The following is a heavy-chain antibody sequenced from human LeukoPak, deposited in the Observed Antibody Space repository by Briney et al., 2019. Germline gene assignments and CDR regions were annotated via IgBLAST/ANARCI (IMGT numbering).Heavy chain of an antibody. V-gene: IGHV4-38-2*02. D-gene: IGHD3-10*01. CDR2: LDHSGST. J-gene: IGHJ4*02. CDR3: ARDQYYYGSGSYGLDY. CDR1: GYSISSGYY. Sequence: SETLSLTCTVSGYSISSGYYWGWIRQPPEKGLEWIGSLDHSGSTNYNPSLKSRVTMSVDTSKNQFSLKLSSVTAADTAVYYCARDQYYYGSGSYGLDYWGQGTLVTVSS.